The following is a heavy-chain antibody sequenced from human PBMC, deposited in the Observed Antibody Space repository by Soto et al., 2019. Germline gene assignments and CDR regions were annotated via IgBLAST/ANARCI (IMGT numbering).Heavy chain of an antibody. CDR1: GFTFSNFG. V-gene: IGHV3-33*01. J-gene: IGHJ4*02. Sequence: QVQVVESGGGVVQPGTSLRLSCAASGFTFSNFGMHWVRQAPGKGLEWVAVIWHDGKNKYYADSAKGRFTISRDNSKNTLYLQISSLRAEDTAVYYCARDPGQDEAMDYWGQGTLVTVSS. CDR2: IWHDGKNK. CDR3: ARDPGQDEAMDY.